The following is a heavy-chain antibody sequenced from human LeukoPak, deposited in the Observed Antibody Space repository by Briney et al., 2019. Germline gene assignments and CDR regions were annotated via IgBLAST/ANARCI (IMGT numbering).Heavy chain of an antibody. CDR1: GFTFSSYG. CDR2: LSGSGGST. CDR3: ARGIGILYYFDY. D-gene: IGHD2-21*01. V-gene: IGHV3-23*01. J-gene: IGHJ4*02. Sequence: GGSLRLSCAASGFTFSSYGMSWVRQTPGKGLEWVSSLSGSGGSTYYADSVKGRFTISRDNSKNTLYLQMNSLRAEDTAVYYCARGIGILYYFDYWGQGTLVTVSS.